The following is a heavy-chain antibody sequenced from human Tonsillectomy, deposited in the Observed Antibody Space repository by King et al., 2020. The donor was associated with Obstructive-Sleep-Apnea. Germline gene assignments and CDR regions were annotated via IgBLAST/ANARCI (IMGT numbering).Heavy chain of an antibody. Sequence: VQLVESGAEVKEPGASLKGSCKAAGYTFTSYGITWVRQAPGQGLNWLGWISGYNGNTNYAQKYQGRVTMTTDTSTTTAYMELRSLRSDDTAVYYCARDHITASEDIWGQGTMVTVSS. V-gene: IGHV1-18*01. J-gene: IGHJ3*02. CDR3: ARDHITASEDI. D-gene: IGHD1-14*01. CDR2: ISGYNGNT. CDR1: GYTFTSYG.